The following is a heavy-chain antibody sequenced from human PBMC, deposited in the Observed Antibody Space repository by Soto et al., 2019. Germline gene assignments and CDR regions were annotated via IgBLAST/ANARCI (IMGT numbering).Heavy chain of an antibody. CDR2: IYYSGIT. Sequence: SETLSLTCTVSGGSISNSSYFWGWVRQPPGKGLEWIGTIYYSGITYYKSSLKSRVTISVDTSKNQFSLKLDSVTAADTAGYYCARIGGYYQAFDKWGQGTLVTVS. D-gene: IGHD3-3*01. V-gene: IGHV4-39*01. J-gene: IGHJ4*02. CDR1: GGSISNSSYF. CDR3: ARIGGYYQAFDK.